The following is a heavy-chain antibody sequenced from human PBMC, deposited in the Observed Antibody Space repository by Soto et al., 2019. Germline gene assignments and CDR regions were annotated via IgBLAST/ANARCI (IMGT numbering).Heavy chain of an antibody. CDR3: ARDRDYSHTDADIDY. CDR2: ISGYNGYT. Sequence: GASVKVSCKTSGYDFNTYGIIWVRQAPGQGLEWMGWISGYNGYTKYTESLEDRVTLSTDTSTSTAYLELRSLGSGDTALYFCARDRDYSHTDADIDYWGQGTLVTVSS. J-gene: IGHJ4*02. CDR1: GYDFNTYG. D-gene: IGHD3-16*01. V-gene: IGHV1-18*01.